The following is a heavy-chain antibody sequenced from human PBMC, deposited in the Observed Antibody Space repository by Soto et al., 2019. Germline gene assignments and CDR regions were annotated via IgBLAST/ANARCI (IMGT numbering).Heavy chain of an antibody. Sequence: PGGSLRLSCAVSGFSVRSSQMSWVRQAPGKGLEWVSVILIDGTTHYGVSVKGRFTISRDSSKNTVSLEMTSLRAEDTAVYYCAKGGRQWLVTSDFNYWGQGALVTVSS. CDR3: AKGGRQWLVTSDFNY. CDR1: GFSVRSSQ. J-gene: IGHJ4*02. CDR2: ILIDGTT. V-gene: IGHV3-53*05. D-gene: IGHD6-19*01.